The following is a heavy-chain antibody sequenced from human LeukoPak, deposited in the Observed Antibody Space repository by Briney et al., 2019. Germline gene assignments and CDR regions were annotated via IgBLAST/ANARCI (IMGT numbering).Heavy chain of an antibody. CDR2: MNTNSGNT. CDR3: ARGNGPYCSSTSCYGWFDP. V-gene: IGHV1-8*01. Sequence: ASVKVSCKASGYTFTSYDINWVRHGPGQGLEWMGWMNTNSGNTGYSHKFQGRVTMTRNTSISTAYMELSSLRSEDTAVYYCARGNGPYCSSTSCYGWFDPWGQGTLVTVSS. J-gene: IGHJ5*02. CDR1: GYTFTSYD. D-gene: IGHD2-2*01.